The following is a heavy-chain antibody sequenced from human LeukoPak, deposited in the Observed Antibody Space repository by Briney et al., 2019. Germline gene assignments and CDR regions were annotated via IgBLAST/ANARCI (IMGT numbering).Heavy chain of an antibody. CDR1: GGSISSSSYY. V-gene: IGHV4-39*07. J-gene: IGHJ3*02. D-gene: IGHD4-17*01. CDR3: ARDRDNPQVNYGDYFVSDAFDI. Sequence: SETLSLTCTVSGGSISSSSYYWGWIRQPPGKGLEWIGSIYYSGSTYYNPSLKSRVTISVDTSKNQFSLKLSSVTAADTAVYYCARDRDNPQVNYGDYFVSDAFDIWGQGTMVTVSS. CDR2: IYYSGST.